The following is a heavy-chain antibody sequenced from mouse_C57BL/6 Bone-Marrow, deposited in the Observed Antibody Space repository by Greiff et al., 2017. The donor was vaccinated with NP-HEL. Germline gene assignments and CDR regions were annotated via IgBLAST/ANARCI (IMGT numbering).Heavy chain of an antibody. D-gene: IGHD6-1*01. Sequence: VQLQQSGAELVRPGASVTLSCKASGYTFTDYEMHWVKQIPVHGLEWIGAIDPETGGTAYNQKFKGKAILTADNSSSTAYMKLRSLTSEVSAVYYCTGDCSGSRWGYWGQGTTLTVSS. CDR2: IDPETGGT. V-gene: IGHV1-15*01. J-gene: IGHJ2*01. CDR1: GYTFTDYE. CDR3: TGDCSGSRWGY.